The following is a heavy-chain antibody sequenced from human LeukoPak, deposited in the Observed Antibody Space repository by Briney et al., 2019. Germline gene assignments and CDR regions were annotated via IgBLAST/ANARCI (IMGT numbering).Heavy chain of an antibody. J-gene: IGHJ4*02. CDR2: MNPNSGNT. CDR3: ARGVYYLMTTVTTVVPEYYFDY. D-gene: IGHD4-11*01. Sequence: AASVKVSCKASGYTFTSYDINWVRQATGQGLEWMGWMNPNSGNTGYAQKFQGRATITRNTSISTAYMELSSLRSEDTAVYYCARGVYYLMTTVTTVVPEYYFDYWGQGTLVTVSS. V-gene: IGHV1-8*03. CDR1: GYTFTSYD.